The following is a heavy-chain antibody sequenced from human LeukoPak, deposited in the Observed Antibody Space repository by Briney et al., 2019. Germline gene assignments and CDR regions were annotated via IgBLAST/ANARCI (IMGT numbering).Heavy chain of an antibody. Sequence: SETLSLTCTVSGGSISNYYWSWVRQPPGKGLEWIAYIDYSGSARYNPSLESRVTISVDTSKNQFSLKLTSVTAADSAVYYCARLALGYCSGGTCSYYFDHWGQGTLVTVSS. J-gene: IGHJ4*02. CDR1: GGSISNYY. D-gene: IGHD2-15*01. CDR2: IDYSGSA. V-gene: IGHV4-59*01. CDR3: ARLALGYCSGGTCSYYFDH.